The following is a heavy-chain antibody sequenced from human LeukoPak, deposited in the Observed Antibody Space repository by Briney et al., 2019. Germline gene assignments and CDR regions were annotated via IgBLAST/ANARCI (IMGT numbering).Heavy chain of an antibody. CDR1: RFTFSSYW. CDR3: ARGYNSALDS. V-gene: IGHV3-7*01. CDR2: IKEDGSQK. Sequence: GVLRLSCAASRFTFSSYWMNWVRQAPGKGLEWVANIKEDGSQKNYVDSLRGRFTISRDNAKNSLFLQMNSLRAEDTAVYYCARGYNSALDSWGQGTLVTVSS. J-gene: IGHJ4*02. D-gene: IGHD1-1*01.